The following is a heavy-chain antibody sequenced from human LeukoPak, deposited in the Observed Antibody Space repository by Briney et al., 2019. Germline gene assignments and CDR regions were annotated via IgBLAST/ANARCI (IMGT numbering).Heavy chain of an antibody. Sequence: PGGSLRLSCAASGFTVSSNYMSWVRQAPGKGLEWVSVIYSGGSTYYADSVKGRFTISRDNSNNTLYLQMNSLRAEDTAVYYCAREWVGTFDYWGQGTLVTVSS. V-gene: IGHV3-53*01. CDR3: AREWVGTFDY. J-gene: IGHJ4*02. D-gene: IGHD4-23*01. CDR2: IYSGGST. CDR1: GFTVSSNY.